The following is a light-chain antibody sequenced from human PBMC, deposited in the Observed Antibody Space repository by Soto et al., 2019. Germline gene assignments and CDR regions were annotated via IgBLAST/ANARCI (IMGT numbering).Light chain of an antibody. J-gene: IGKJ1*01. CDR3: QQYGSSTWT. V-gene: IGKV3-20*01. Sequence: EIVLTQSPGTLSLSPGERATLSCRASQSVSNNYLAWYQQKPGQPPRLLIYGASSRATGIPERFSGSGSGADFTLTISRLEPEDFAGYYCQQYGSSTWTFGQGTKVEIK. CDR2: GAS. CDR1: QSVSNNY.